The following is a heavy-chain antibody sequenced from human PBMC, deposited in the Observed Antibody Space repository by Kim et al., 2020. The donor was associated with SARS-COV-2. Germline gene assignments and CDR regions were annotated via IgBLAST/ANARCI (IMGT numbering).Heavy chain of an antibody. CDR3: ARERWGHYYDSSGYSN. V-gene: IGHV3-21*01. J-gene: IGHJ4*02. D-gene: IGHD3-22*01. Sequence: SVKGRFTLSRDNAKNSLYLQMNSLRAEDTAVYYCARERWGHYYDSSGYSNWGQGTLVTVSS.